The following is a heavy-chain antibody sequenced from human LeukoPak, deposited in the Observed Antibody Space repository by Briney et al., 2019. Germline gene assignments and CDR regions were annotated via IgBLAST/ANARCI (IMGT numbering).Heavy chain of an antibody. Sequence: SETLSLTCTVSGGSISSYYWSWIRQPPGKGLEWIGYIYYSGSTNYNPSLKSRVTISVDTSKNQFSLKLSSVTAADTAVYYCARLATYYDTQGDAFDIWGQGTMVTVSS. D-gene: IGHD3-22*01. J-gene: IGHJ3*02. CDR3: ARLATYYDTQGDAFDI. CDR2: IYYSGST. CDR1: GGSISSYY. V-gene: IGHV4-59*08.